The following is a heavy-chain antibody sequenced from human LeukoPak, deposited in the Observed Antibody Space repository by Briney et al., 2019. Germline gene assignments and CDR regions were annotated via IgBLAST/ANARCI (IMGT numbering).Heavy chain of an antibody. V-gene: IGHV1-69*05. CDR2: IIPIFGTA. J-gene: IGHJ4*02. CDR3: AKDPSQLWLQEDY. CDR1: GGTFSSYA. D-gene: IGHD5-18*01. Sequence: GASVKVSCKASGGTFSSYAISWVRQAPGQGLEWMGGIIPIFGTANYAQKFQGRVTITTDESTSTAYMELSSLRSEDTAVYYCAKDPSQLWLQEDYWGQGTLVTVSS.